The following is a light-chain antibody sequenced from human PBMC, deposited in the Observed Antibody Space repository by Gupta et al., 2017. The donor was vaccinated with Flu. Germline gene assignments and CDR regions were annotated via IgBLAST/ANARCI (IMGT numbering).Light chain of an antibody. J-gene: IGKJ1*01. V-gene: IGKV3-20*01. CDR3: QQYGAFTKT. CDR1: QTVSGSY. Sequence: ESVLTQSPGTLSLSRWERATLSCRASQTVSGSYLAWYQQKPGQAPRLLIYGASTRATGIPDRFSGSGSGTDFTLTISRLEPEDFAVYYCQQYGAFTKTFGQGTKVESK. CDR2: GAS.